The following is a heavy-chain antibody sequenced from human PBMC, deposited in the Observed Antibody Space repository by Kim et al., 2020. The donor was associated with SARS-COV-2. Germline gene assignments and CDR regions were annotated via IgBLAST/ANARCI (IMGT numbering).Heavy chain of an antibody. J-gene: IGHJ4*02. Sequence: GGSLRLSCSASGFTFSRYAMHWVRQAPGKGLEWMAVVSSDGTNTNYAESVKGRVTISRDKSKNTLYLQMNSLRPEDTGVYYCARSNHDILTGLLDYWGQG. D-gene: IGHD3-9*01. CDR2: VSSDGTNT. V-gene: IGHV3-30-3*01. CDR1: GFTFSRYA. CDR3: ARSNHDILTGLLDY.